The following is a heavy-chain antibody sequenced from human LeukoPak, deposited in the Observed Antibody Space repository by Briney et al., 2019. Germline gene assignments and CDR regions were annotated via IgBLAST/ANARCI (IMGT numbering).Heavy chain of an antibody. Sequence: SETLSLTCTVSGGSISSYYWSWMRQLPGKGLEWIGFLSSSGTTNCHPSLKSRVTISVDSSKNQFSLRLSSVTAADTAVYYCARLTLLSGSYYFDYWGQGTLVTVSS. CDR2: LSSSGTT. D-gene: IGHD1-26*01. CDR1: GGSISSYY. J-gene: IGHJ4*02. V-gene: IGHV4-59*01. CDR3: ARLTLLSGSYYFDY.